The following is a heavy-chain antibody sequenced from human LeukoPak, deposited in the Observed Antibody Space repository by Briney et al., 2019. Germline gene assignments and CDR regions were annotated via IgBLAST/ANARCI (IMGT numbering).Heavy chain of an antibody. D-gene: IGHD1-26*01. J-gene: IGHJ4*02. CDR3: ARERYSGSYGY. Sequence: LRLSCTVSGGSISSGSYYWSWIRQPAGKGLEWIGRIYTSGSTNYNPSLKSRVTISVDTSKNQFSLKLSSVTAADTAVYYCARERYSGSYGYWGQGTLVTVSS. V-gene: IGHV4-61*02. CDR2: IYTSGST. CDR1: GGSISSGSYY.